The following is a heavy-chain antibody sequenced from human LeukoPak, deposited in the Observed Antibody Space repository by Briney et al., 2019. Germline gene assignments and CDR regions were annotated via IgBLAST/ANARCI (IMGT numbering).Heavy chain of an antibody. CDR3: ARGRNWFDP. CDR2: IDHSGSS. CDR1: GASISSSY. Sequence: SETLSLTCPVSGASISSSYWSWIRQPPGKGLEWIGYIDHSGSSDYNPSLKSRVTMSVDTSKNQFSLKMSSVTAADTAVYYCARGRNWFDPWGQGTPVTVSS. J-gene: IGHJ5*02. V-gene: IGHV4-59*01.